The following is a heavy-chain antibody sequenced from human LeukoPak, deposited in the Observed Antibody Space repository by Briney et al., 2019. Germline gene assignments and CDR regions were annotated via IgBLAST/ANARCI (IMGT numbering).Heavy chain of an antibody. V-gene: IGHV1-46*01. J-gene: IGHJ4*02. CDR1: GYTFTSHY. D-gene: IGHD4-23*01. CDR2: INPSGGST. CDR3: ARDAVDRLYDY. Sequence: ASVKVSCKASGYTFTSHYMHWVRQAPGQGPEWMGIINPSGGSTSYAQKFQGRVTMTRDTATSTVYMELSSLRSEDTAVYYCARDAVDRLYDYWGQGTLVTVSS.